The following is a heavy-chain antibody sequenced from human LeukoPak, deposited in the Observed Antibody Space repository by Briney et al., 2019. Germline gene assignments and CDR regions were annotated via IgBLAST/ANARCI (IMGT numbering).Heavy chain of an antibody. Sequence: SQTLSLTCTVSGGSISSGGYYWSWIRQPPGKGLEWIGYIYHSGSTYYNPSLKSRVTISVDRSKNQFSLKLSSVTAADTAVYYCARAARGCSSTSCYYFDYWGQGTLVTVSS. CDR2: IYHSGST. V-gene: IGHV4-30-2*01. CDR1: GGSISSGGYY. CDR3: ARAARGCSSTSCYYFDY. J-gene: IGHJ4*02. D-gene: IGHD2-2*01.